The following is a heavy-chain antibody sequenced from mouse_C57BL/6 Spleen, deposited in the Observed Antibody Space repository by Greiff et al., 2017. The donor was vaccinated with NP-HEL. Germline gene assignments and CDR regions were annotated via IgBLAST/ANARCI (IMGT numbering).Heavy chain of an antibody. Sequence: VQLQQSGPELVKPGASVKMSCKASGYTFTDYNMHWVKQSHGKSLEWIGYINPNNGGTSYNQKFKGKATLTVNKSSSTAYMELRSLTSEDSAVYYCARGGLRLYYFDYWGQGTTLTVSS. D-gene: IGHD1-1*01. J-gene: IGHJ2*01. V-gene: IGHV1-22*01. CDR3: ARGGLRLYYFDY. CDR2: INPNNGGT. CDR1: GYTFTDYN.